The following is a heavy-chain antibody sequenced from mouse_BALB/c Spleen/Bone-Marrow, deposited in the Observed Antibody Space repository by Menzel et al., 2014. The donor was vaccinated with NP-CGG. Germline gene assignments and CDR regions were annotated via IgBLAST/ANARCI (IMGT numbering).Heavy chain of an antibody. CDR2: INSNGGST. CDR1: GFTFSSYG. V-gene: IGHV5-6-3*01. CDR3: ARDSNDY. J-gene: IGHJ2*01. Sequence: DVQLQESGGGLVQPGGSLKLSCAASGFTFSSYGMSWVRQTPDKRLELVATINSNGGSTYYPDSVKGRFTISRDNAKNTLYLQMSSLKSEDTAMYYCARDSNDYWGQGTTLTVSS.